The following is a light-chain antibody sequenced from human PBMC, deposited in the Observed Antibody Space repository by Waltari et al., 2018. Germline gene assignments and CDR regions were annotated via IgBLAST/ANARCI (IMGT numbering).Light chain of an antibody. CDR1: SSDVGGYNY. V-gene: IGLV2-14*01. J-gene: IGLJ3*02. CDR3: SSYTSSDTWV. CDR2: EVT. Sequence: QSALTQPASVSGSPGQSITISCTATSSDVGGYNYVSWYQQHPGKAPKFMIYEVTNRPSGVSNRFSGSKSGNTAYLTISGLRAEDEADYHCSSYTSSDTWVFGGGTKVTVL.